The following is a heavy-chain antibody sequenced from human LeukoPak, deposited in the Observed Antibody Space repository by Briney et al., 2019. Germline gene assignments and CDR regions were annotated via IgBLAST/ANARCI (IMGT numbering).Heavy chain of an antibody. J-gene: IGHJ4*02. V-gene: IGHV4-34*01. CDR3: ASFSIAAAVYFDY. D-gene: IGHD6-13*01. CDR1: GGSFSGYY. Sequence: SSETLSLTCAVYGGSFSGYYWSWIRQPPGKGLEWIGEINHSGSTNYNPSLKSRVTISVDTSKNQFSLKLSSVTAADTAVYYCASFSIAAAVYFDYWGQGTLVTVSS. CDR2: INHSGST.